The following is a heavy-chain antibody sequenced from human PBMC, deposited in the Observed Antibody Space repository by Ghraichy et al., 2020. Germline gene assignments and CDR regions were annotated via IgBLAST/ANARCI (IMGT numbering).Heavy chain of an antibody. J-gene: IGHJ4*02. V-gene: IGHV4-39*07. CDR2: IYYSGST. Sequence: SETLSLTCTVSGGSISSSSYYWGWIRQPPGKGLEWIGSIYYSGSTYYNPSLKSRVTISVDTSKNQFSLKLSSVTAADTAVYYCARWRGRGIAAAGDFDYWGQGTLVTVSS. CDR1: GGSISSSSYY. D-gene: IGHD6-13*01. CDR3: ARWRGRGIAAAGDFDY.